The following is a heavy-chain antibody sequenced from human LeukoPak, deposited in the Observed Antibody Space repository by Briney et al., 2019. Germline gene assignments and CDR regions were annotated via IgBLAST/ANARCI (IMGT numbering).Heavy chain of an antibody. CDR1: GFTFDDYT. CDR2: ITYDGGST. V-gene: IGHV3-43*01. Sequence: AGGSLRLSCAASGFTFDDYTMHWVRQAPGKGLEWVSLITYDGGSTFYADSVKGRFTISRDNSKNSLSLQMNSLRSEDTALYYCATERQKYFDYWGQGSLVTVSS. J-gene: IGHJ4*02. CDR3: ATERQKYFDY.